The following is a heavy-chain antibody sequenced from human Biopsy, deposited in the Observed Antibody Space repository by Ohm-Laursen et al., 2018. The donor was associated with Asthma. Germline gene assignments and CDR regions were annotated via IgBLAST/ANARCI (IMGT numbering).Heavy chain of an antibody. D-gene: IGHD4-23*01. CDR3: ARAVDSSHYYGIDV. Sequence: SVKVSCTTSGYTFNRAGMTWVRQAPGQGLEWMGWISVYNGNTKVAQKLQDRVTMITDTSTSTAYMELRSLRSDDPAVYFCARAVDSSHYYGIDVWGQGPTVTVS. J-gene: IGHJ6*02. CDR2: ISVYNGNT. CDR1: GYTFNRAG. V-gene: IGHV1-18*01.